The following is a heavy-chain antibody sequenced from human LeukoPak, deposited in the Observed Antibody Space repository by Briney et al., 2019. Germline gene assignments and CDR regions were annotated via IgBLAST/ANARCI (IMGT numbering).Heavy chain of an antibody. V-gene: IGHV4-59*01. J-gene: IGHJ4*02. CDR1: GGSISNYY. CDR2: IYSSGST. CDR3: ARWGSIAAARFDY. Sequence: SETLSLTCTVSGGSISNYYWSWIRQPPGKGLEWIGYIYSSGSTNFNPSLKSRVTISVDASKNHFSLNLSSVTAADTAVYYCARWGSIAAARFDYWGQGTQVTVSS. D-gene: IGHD6-13*01.